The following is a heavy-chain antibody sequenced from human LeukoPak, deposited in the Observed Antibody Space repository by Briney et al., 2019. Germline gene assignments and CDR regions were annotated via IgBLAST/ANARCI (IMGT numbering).Heavy chain of an antibody. CDR1: EFTVSVNY. Sequence: GGSLRLSCAASEFTVSVNYMSWVRRAPGKGLEWVSAITGSGGSTYYADSVKGRFTISRDNSKNTVYLQMNSLRVDDTAVYYCANSKVADFHYWGQGTRVTVSS. D-gene: IGHD6-19*01. CDR2: ITGSGGST. CDR3: ANSKVADFHY. J-gene: IGHJ4*02. V-gene: IGHV3-23*01.